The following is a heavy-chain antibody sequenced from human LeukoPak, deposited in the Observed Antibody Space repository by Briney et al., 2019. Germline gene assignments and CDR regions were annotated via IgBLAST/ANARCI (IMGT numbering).Heavy chain of an antibody. CDR2: INPNSGDT. CDR1: GYTFTSYY. D-gene: IGHD3-22*01. V-gene: IGHV1-2*02. J-gene: IGHJ4*02. CDR3: ARVLRASVWDNSGHPDY. Sequence: ASVKVSCKASGYTFTSYYLHWVRHAPGQGLEWMGWINPNSGDTKYAQEFQGRVTMTRDTSISTAYMELSGLRSDDTAVYYCARVLRASVWDNSGHPDYWGQGALVTVSS.